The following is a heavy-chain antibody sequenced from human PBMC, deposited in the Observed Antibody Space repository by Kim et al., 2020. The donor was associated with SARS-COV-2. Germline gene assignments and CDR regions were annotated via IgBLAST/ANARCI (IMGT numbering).Heavy chain of an antibody. J-gene: IGHJ4*02. Sequence: GGSLRLSCAASGFSFSDYYMSWIRQAPGQGLEWVSYINSGSSYTKYADSVKGRFIISRDNAKNSLYLQMNSLRDEDTAVYYCARSLGKYYFDYWGQGTLVTVS. V-gene: IGHV3-11*03. CDR3: ARSLGKYYFDY. CDR1: GFSFSDYY. D-gene: IGHD1-1*01. CDR2: INSGSSYT.